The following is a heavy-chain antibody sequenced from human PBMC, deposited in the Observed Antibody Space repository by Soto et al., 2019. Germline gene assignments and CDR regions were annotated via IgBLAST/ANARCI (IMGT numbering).Heavy chain of an antibody. CDR3: ARGGICDFWSGIFD. V-gene: IGHV4-30-4*08. CDR1: GGSISSGGYY. D-gene: IGHD3-3*01. CDR2: IYYSGST. J-gene: IGHJ4*02. Sequence: SETLSLTCTVSGGSISSGGYYWSWIRQHPGKGLEWIGYIYYSGSTYYNPSLKSRVSISRDKSRNQFSLKLTSVSAADTAVYFCARGGICDFWSGIFDWGQGTRVTVS.